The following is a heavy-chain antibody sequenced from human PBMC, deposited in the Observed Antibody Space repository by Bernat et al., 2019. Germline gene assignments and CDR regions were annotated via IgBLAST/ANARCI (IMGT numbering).Heavy chain of an antibody. CDR3: TTGATH. CDR1: GFTFSEAW. D-gene: IGHD2-15*01. Sequence: EAQLVESGGGLVKPGGSLRLSCAASGFTFSEAWMYWVCQAPGKGLEWVARVKSKIDGGTIDYAAPVKGRFTISRDDLRSTLYLQMNSLKTEDTAVYYCTTGATHWGQGTLVTVSS. CDR2: VKSKIDGGTI. J-gene: IGHJ4*02. V-gene: IGHV3-15*01.